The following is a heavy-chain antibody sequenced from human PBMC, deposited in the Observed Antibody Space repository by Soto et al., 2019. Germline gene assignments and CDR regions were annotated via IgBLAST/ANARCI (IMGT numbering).Heavy chain of an antibody. CDR3: ARDGSDRIWFASDQNAFDI. CDR1: GFTFSSYS. V-gene: IGHV3-48*02. J-gene: IGHJ3*02. CDR2: ISSSSSTI. Sequence: GGSLRLSCAASGFTFSSYSMNWVRQAPGKGLEWVSYISSSSSTIYYADSVKGRFTISRDNAKNSLYLQMNSLRDEDTAVYYCARDGSDRIWFASDQNAFDIWGQGTMVTVSS. D-gene: IGHD3-10*01.